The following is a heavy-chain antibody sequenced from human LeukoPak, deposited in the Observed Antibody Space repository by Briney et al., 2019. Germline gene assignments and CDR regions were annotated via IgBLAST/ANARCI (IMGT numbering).Heavy chain of an antibody. CDR2: IIPIFGTA. Sequence: SVKVSCKASGGTFSSYAISWVRQAPGQGLEWMGGIIPIFGTANYAQKFQGRVTITTDESTSTAYMELSSLRSEDTAVYYCARSRLERHPPGYWGQGTLVTVSS. V-gene: IGHV1-69*05. CDR1: GGTFSSYA. D-gene: IGHD1-1*01. CDR3: ARSRLERHPPGY. J-gene: IGHJ4*02.